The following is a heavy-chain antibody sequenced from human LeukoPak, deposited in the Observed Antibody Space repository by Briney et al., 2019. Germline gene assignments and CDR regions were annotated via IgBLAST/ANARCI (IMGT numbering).Heavy chain of an antibody. V-gene: IGHV3-7*01. D-gene: IGHD1-7*01. CDR3: ARGATDTTRWFDP. CDR1: GFTFSSYW. J-gene: IGHJ5*02. Sequence: GGSLRLSCAASGFTFSSYWMSWVRQAPGKGLEWVANIKQGGSEKYYVDSVKGRFTISRDNAKNSLYLQMNGLRAEDTAAYYCARGATDTTRWFDPWGQGTLVIVSS. CDR2: IKQGGSEK.